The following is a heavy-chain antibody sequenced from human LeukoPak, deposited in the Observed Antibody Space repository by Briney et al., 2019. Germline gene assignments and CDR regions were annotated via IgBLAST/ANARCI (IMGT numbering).Heavy chain of an antibody. V-gene: IGHV3-23*01. J-gene: IGHJ4*02. CDR2: ISTSGGDT. CDR3: AKGGNYVPLDY. CDR1: GFTFTDSA. D-gene: IGHD1-7*01. Sequence: PGGSLRLSCAGSGFTFTDSAMTWVRQAPGKGLEWVSAISTSGGDTIYTDSVKDRFTISRDNSKNTLYLQMNSLRAEDTAIYYCAKGGNYVPLDYWGQGTLVTVSS.